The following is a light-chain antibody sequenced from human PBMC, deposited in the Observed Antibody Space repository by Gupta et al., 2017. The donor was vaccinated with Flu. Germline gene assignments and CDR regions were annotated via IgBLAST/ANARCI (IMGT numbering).Light chain of an antibody. CDR3: QQRYDWPDT. Sequence: PATLSLSPGDRATLSCMSSQNINTWLAWYQQKPAQAPRLLIYGASNRATGIPARFSGSGSGTDFTLTISSLEPEDFAVYYCQQRYDWPDTFGQGTKLEIK. J-gene: IGKJ2*01. CDR1: QNINTW. V-gene: IGKV3-11*01. CDR2: GAS.